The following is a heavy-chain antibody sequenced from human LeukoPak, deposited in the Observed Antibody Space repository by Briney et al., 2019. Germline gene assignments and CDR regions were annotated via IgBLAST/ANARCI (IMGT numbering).Heavy chain of an antibody. D-gene: IGHD1/OR15-1a*01. Sequence: ASVKVSCKASGYIFTTYGISRVRQAPGQGPEWMGSFSNYNGDTEYAQRFQGRVSMTTDTSTNTAYLELRSLRSDDTAVYYCARGLATIDYWGQGTLVTVSS. CDR3: ARGLATIDY. CDR1: GYIFTTYG. V-gene: IGHV1-18*01. CDR2: FSNYNGDT. J-gene: IGHJ4*02.